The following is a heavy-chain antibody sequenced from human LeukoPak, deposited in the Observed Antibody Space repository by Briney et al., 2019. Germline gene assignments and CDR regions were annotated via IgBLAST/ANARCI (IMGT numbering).Heavy chain of an antibody. CDR2: IYHSGKT. D-gene: IGHD6-19*01. CDR3: ARAGSIAVAGQWFDP. CDR1: GYSISSGYY. J-gene: IGHJ5*02. V-gene: IGHV4-38-2*02. Sequence: SETLSLTCTVSGYSISSGYYWGWIRQPPGKGLEWIGSIYHSGKTYYNPSLKSPVTISVDTSKNQFSLKLSSVTAADTAVYYCARAGSIAVAGQWFDPWGQGTLVTVSS.